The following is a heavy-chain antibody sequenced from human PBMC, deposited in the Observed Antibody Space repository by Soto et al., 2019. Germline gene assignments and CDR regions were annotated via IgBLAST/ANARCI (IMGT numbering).Heavy chain of an antibody. V-gene: IGHV3-33*01. J-gene: IGHJ6*02. CDR1: GFTFSSYG. CDR2: IWYDGSNK. D-gene: IGHD3-10*01. Sequence: SLRLSCAASGFTFSSYGMHWVRQAPGKGLEWVAVIWYDGSNKYYADSVKGRFTISRDNSKNTLYLQMNSLRAEDTAVYYCAREFFGGYYYYGMDVWGQGTTVTVSS. CDR3: AREFFGGYYYYGMDV.